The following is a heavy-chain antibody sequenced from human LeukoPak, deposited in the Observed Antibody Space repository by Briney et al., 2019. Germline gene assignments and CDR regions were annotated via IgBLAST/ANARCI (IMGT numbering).Heavy chain of an antibody. J-gene: IGHJ4*02. CDR2: IDESGRAT. V-gene: IGHV3-48*04. D-gene: IGHD5-24*01. CDR1: GFTSSTHS. Sequence: GGSLRLSCAASGFTSSTHSMNWVRQAPGKGLEWVSYIDESGRATHYADSVKGRFIISRDNAKNSLYLQMNSLRAEDTAVYYCARDPPALEDFDYWGQGTLVTVSS. CDR3: ARDPPALEDFDY.